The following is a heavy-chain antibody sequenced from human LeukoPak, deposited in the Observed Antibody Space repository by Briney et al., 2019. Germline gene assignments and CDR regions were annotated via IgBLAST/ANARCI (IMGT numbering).Heavy chain of an antibody. V-gene: IGHV3-23*01. Sequence: GGCLRLSYAASGFTFSNYAMSWVRQAPGKGLEWGSGVSGSGVSTYYADSVKGRYTISRDNSKNTLYLQMNSLRDEDTAVCYCAKDQYSSGGYFDYWGQGTLVTVSS. D-gene: IGHD6-25*01. CDR2: VSGSGVST. CDR3: AKDQYSSGGYFDY. J-gene: IGHJ4*02. CDR1: GFTFSNYA.